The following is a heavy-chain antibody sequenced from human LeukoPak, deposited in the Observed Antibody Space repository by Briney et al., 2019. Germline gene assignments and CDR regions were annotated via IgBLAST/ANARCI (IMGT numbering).Heavy chain of an antibody. CDR1: GGSFSGYY. Sequence: SETLSLTCAVYGGSFSGYYWSWIHQPPGKGLEWIGEINHSGSTNYNPSLKSRVTISVDTSKNQFSLKLSSVTAADTAVYYCARGVLLWYGDGYYFDYWGQGTLVTVPS. J-gene: IGHJ4*02. CDR2: INHSGST. V-gene: IGHV4-34*01. D-gene: IGHD3-10*01. CDR3: ARGVLLWYGDGYYFDY.